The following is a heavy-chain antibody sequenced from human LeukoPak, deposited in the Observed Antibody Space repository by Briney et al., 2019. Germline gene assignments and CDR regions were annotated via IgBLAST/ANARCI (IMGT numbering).Heavy chain of an antibody. D-gene: IGHD3-10*01. V-gene: IGHV3-30*18. CDR1: GFTFSSYG. J-gene: IGHJ4*02. CDR3: AKEGMVRGVTKRGGYYFDY. Sequence: GGSLRLSCAASGFTFSSYGMHWVRQAPGKGLEWVAVISYDGSNKYYADSVKGRFTISRDNSKNTLYLQMNSLRAEDTAVYYCAKEGMVRGVTKRGGYYFDYWGQGTLVTVSS. CDR2: ISYDGSNK.